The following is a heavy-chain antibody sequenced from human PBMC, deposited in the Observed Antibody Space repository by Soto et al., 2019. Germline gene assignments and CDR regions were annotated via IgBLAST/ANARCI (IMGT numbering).Heavy chain of an antibody. J-gene: IGHJ1*01. Sequence: EVQLLQSGGGLVQPGGSLRLSCAASGFSFGNYVMNWVRQAPGKGLEWVSGISDSGGSSSSADSVKGRFTVSRDNSKNTLYLQMDSLTGDDTAVYYCTKGGDSWSGYAQHWGQGALVIVAS. CDR2: ISDSGGSS. CDR3: TKGGDSWSGYAQH. CDR1: GFSFGNYV. V-gene: IGHV3-23*01. D-gene: IGHD3-3*01.